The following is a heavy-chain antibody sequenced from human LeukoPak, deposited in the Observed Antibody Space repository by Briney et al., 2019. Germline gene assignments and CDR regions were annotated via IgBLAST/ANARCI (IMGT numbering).Heavy chain of an antibody. CDR2: ISSTSGTI. Sequence: GGSLRLSCAASGFTFSSYAMSWVRQAPGKGLEWVSHISSTSGTIYYADSVKGRFTISRDNAKNSLYLQMNSLRDEDTAVYYCARGASYSGSYYFDYWGQGTLVTVSS. D-gene: IGHD1-26*01. CDR1: GFTFSSYA. CDR3: ARGASYSGSYYFDY. V-gene: IGHV3-48*02. J-gene: IGHJ4*02.